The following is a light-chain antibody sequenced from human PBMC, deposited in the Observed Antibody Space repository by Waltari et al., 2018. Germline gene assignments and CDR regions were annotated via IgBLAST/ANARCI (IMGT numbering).Light chain of an antibody. V-gene: IGLV3-1*01. CDR2: QDS. CDR3: QAWDSSTVV. CDR1: TLGDKY. J-gene: IGLJ2*01. Sequence: SSELTQPPSVSVSPGKTARITCSGDTLGDKYACWYQQKPGQSPVLVIYQDSKRPSGIPERFSGSNSGNTATLTISGTQAMDEADYYCQAWDSSTVVFGGGTKLTVL.